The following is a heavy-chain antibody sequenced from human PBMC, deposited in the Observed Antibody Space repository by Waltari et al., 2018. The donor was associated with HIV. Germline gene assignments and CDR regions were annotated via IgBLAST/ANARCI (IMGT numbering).Heavy chain of an antibody. CDR3: ARYGSGHRHFGY. CDR1: GGSMTNSS. CDR2: SDSRGSA. V-gene: IGHV4-59*01. Sequence: QVQLQESGPRLLKPSETLSLTCSVSGGSMTNSSWAWLRQPPGKGLEWIGYSDSRGSASYSPSLQSRLTMSVDVYRNQFSLELSSVTAADTAVYYCARYGSGHRHFGYWGQGTLV. D-gene: IGHD3-10*01. J-gene: IGHJ4*02.